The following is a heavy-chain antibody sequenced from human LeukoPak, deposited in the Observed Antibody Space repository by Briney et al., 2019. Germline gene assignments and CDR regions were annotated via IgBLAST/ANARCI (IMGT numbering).Heavy chain of an antibody. Sequence: GGSLRLSCAASGFTFTSYSMNWVRQAPGKGLEWVSTISGGGGSTYYADSVKGRFTISRDNSKNTLYLQVNSLRAEDTAIYYCAKGGKWDVTPFDYWGQGTLVTVSS. CDR2: ISGGGGST. V-gene: IGHV3-23*01. CDR3: AKGGKWDVTPFDY. J-gene: IGHJ4*02. CDR1: GFTFTSYS. D-gene: IGHD1-26*01.